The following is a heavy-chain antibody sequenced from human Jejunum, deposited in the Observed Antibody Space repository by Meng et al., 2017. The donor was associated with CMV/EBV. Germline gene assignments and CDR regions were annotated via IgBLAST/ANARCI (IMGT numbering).Heavy chain of an antibody. CDR1: GYRFNNYW. V-gene: IGHV5-51*01. Sequence: CKGCGYRFNNYWIGWVRQMPGKGLEWMGIIYPEDSDTRYSPSFQGQVTFSADKSINTAYLEWSSLKASDTAMYFCARDSGITETAPDFWGQGTLVTVSS. D-gene: IGHD6-13*01. CDR2: IYPEDSDT. CDR3: ARDSGITETAPDF. J-gene: IGHJ4*02.